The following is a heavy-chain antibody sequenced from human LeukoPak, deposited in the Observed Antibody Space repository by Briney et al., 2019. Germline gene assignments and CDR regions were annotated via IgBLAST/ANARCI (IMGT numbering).Heavy chain of an antibody. V-gene: IGHV4-30-4*01. J-gene: IGHJ4*02. D-gene: IGHD6-13*01. CDR1: GGSISSGDYY. CDR3: ARDAIAAADPDY. CDR2: IYYSGST. Sequence: SETLSLTCTVSGGSISSGDYYWSWIRQPPGEGLEWIGYIYYSGSTYYNPSLKSRVTISVDTSKNQFSLKLSSVTAADTAVYYCARDAIAAADPDYWGQGTLVTVSS.